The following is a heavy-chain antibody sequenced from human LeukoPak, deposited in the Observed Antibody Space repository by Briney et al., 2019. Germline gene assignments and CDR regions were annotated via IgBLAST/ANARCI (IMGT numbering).Heavy chain of an antibody. CDR1: GFTFSTSW. D-gene: IGHD5-24*01. CDR2: INSDGSII. V-gene: IGHV3-74*01. J-gene: IGHJ4*02. CDR3: AKSLYHDGYNFGGLDY. Sequence: GGSLRLSCAASGFTFSTSWMHWVRRTPGNGLVWVSRINSDGSIITYADSVKGRFTISRDNARNSLYLQMNSLRPEDTALYYCAKSLYHDGYNFGGLDYWGQGTLVTVSS.